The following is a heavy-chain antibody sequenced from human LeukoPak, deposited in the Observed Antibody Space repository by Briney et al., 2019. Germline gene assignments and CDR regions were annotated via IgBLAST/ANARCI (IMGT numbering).Heavy chain of an antibody. D-gene: IGHD3-3*01. CDR2: IYYSGST. J-gene: IGHJ6*03. V-gene: IGHV4-39*07. CDR1: GGSISSSSYY. CDR3: ARGTMDYDFWSGYYAVGYYYYMDV. Sequence: SETLSLTCTVSGGSISSSSYYWGWIRQPPGKGLEWIGSIYYSGSTYYNPSLKSRVTISVDTSKNQFSLKLSSVTAADTAVYYCARGTMDYDFWSGYYAVGYYYYMDVWGKGTTVTVSS.